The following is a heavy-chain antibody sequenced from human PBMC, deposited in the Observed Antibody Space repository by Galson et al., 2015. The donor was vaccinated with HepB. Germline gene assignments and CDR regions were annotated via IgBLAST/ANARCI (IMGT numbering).Heavy chain of an antibody. V-gene: IGHV3-66*01. CDR3: ARDEVLGYSYEVY. Sequence: SLRLSCAASGFTVSSNYMSWVRQAPGKGLEWVSVIYSGGSTYYADSVKGRFTISRDNSKNTLYLQMNSLRAEDTAVYYCARDEVLGYSYEVYWGQGTLVTVSS. J-gene: IGHJ4*02. CDR2: IYSGGST. D-gene: IGHD5-18*01. CDR1: GFTVSSNY.